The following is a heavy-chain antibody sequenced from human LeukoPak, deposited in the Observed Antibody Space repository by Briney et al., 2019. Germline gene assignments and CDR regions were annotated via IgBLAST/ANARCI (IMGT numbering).Heavy chain of an antibody. V-gene: IGHV1-2*02. D-gene: IGHD6-6*01. CDR3: ARAPHSIAARPFNY. J-gene: IGHJ4*02. CDR1: GYTFTGYY. CDR2: INPNSGGT. Sequence: GALVKVSCKASGYTFTGYYMHWVRRAPGQGLEWMGWINPNSGGTNYAQKFQGRVTMTRDTSISTAYMELSRLRSDDTAVYYCARAPHSIAARPFNYWGQGTLVTVSS.